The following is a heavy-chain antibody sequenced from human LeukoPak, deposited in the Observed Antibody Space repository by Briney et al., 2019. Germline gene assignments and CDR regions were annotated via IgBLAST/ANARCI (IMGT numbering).Heavy chain of an antibody. CDR2: IYYSGST. J-gene: IGHJ3*02. CDR1: GGSISSSSYY. D-gene: IGHD1-26*01. Sequence: SETLSLTCTVSGGSISSSSYYWGWIRQPPGKGLEWIGSIYYSGSTCYNPSLKSRVTISVDTSKNQFSLKLSSVTAADTAVYYCVGRGSYYDDAFDIWGQGTMVTVSS. CDR3: VGRGSYYDDAFDI. V-gene: IGHV4-39*07.